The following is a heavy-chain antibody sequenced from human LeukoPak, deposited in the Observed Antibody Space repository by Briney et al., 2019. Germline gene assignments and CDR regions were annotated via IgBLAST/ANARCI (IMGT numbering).Heavy chain of an antibody. D-gene: IGHD3-10*01. Sequence: PSQTLSLTCTVSGGSISSGSYYWSWIRQPPGKGLEWIGYIYYSGSTNYNPSLKSRVTLSVDTSKNQFSLKLSSVTAADTAVYYCVKGGSGSQRKFDPWGQGTLVTVSS. CDR3: VKGGSGSQRKFDP. CDR2: IYYSGST. J-gene: IGHJ5*02. V-gene: IGHV4-61*01. CDR1: GGSISSGSYY.